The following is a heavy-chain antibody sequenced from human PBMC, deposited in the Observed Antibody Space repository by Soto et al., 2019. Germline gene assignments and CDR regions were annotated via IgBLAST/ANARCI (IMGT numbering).Heavy chain of an antibody. V-gene: IGHV2-5*02. CDR1: GFSLTTSGVG. J-gene: IGHJ4*02. CDR2: IYWDADK. D-gene: IGHD3-3*01. CDR3: AHRVLRTVFGLVTTTAIYFDF. Sequence: QITLNESGPTQVKPRQTLTLTCTFSGFSLTTSGVGVGWIRQSPGKAPEWLALIYWDADKRYSPSLKSRLTITKEASKNPVVLTMADLDPADTATYYCAHRVLRTVFGLVTTTAIYFDFWGQGTPVAVSS.